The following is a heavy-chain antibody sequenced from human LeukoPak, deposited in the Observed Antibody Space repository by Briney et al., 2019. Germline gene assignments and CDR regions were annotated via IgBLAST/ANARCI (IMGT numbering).Heavy chain of an antibody. CDR3: ARREKRITMIVVVRTSRWFDP. D-gene: IGHD3-22*01. V-gene: IGHV4-39*07. Sequence: SETLSLTCTVSGGSISSGTYYWGWIRQPPGKGLEWIGSFYYGGSTYYRPSLKSRVTISVDTSKNQFSLKLSSVTAADTAVYYCARREKRITMIVVVRTSRWFDPWGQGTLVTVSS. J-gene: IGHJ5*02. CDR2: FYYGGST. CDR1: GGSISSGTYY.